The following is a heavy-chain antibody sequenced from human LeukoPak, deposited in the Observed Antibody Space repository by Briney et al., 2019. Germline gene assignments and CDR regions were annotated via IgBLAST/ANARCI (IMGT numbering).Heavy chain of an antibody. CDR2: IHPSGST. D-gene: IGHD5-24*01. Sequence: SETLSLTCTVSGGSISSGGYYWTWIRHHPGKGLEWIGYIHPSGSTDYNPSLQSRVTMSLDTSQNQFSLKLTSVTAADTATYYCARGQDAFKTGYWGQGTLVTVSS. CDR1: GGSISSGGYY. CDR3: ARGQDAFKTGY. J-gene: IGHJ4*02. V-gene: IGHV4-31*03.